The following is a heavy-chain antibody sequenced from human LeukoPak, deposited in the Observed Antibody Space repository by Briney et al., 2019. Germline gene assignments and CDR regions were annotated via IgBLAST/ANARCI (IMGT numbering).Heavy chain of an antibody. CDR3: ARESKVGAAHFDY. Sequence: SGGSLRLSCAASGFTFSSYAMHWVRQAPGKGLEWVAVISYDGSNKYDADSVKGRFTISRDNSKNTLYLQMNSLRAEDTAVYYCARESKVGAAHFDYWGQGTLVTVSS. CDR1: GFTFSSYA. J-gene: IGHJ4*02. CDR2: ISYDGSNK. D-gene: IGHD1-26*01. V-gene: IGHV3-30-3*01.